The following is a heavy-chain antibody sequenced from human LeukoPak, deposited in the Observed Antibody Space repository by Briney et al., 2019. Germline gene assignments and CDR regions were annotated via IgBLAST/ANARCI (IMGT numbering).Heavy chain of an antibody. V-gene: IGHV4-30-2*01. D-gene: IGHD6-13*01. CDR3: ARDGQQRVPDY. CDR1: GGSISSGGYY. J-gene: IGHJ4*02. CDR2: IYHSGST. Sequence: SQTLSLTCTVSGGSISSGGYYWGCVRQPPGKGREWIGYIYHSGSTYYNPSLKSRVTISVDRSKNQFSLKLSSVTAADTAVYYCARDGQQRVPDYWGQGTPVTVSS.